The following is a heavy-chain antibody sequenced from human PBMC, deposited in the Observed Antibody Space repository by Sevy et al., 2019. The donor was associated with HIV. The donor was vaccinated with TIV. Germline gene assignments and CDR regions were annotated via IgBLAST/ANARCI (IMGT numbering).Heavy chain of an antibody. V-gene: IGHV7-4-1*02. D-gene: IGHD3-22*01. J-gene: IGHJ1*01. Sequence: ASVKVSCKASGYTFTHYAVNWVRQAPGQGLEWMGWINTDTGNPTYAQGFTGRFVFSLDTSFSTAYLQISSLKAEDTAVYFCARDPGLLSYYYDAQYFQHWGQGTLVTVSS. CDR2: INTDTGNP. CDR3: ARDPGLLSYYYDAQYFQH. CDR1: GYTFTHYA.